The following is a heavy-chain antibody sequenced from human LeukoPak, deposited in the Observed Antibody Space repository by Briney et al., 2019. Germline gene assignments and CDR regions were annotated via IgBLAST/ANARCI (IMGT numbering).Heavy chain of an antibody. D-gene: IGHD3-22*01. CDR3: ARDKFAYYYDSSGYESGFDP. J-gene: IGHJ5*02. V-gene: IGHV1-18*01. Sequence: ASVKVSCKASGYTFTSYGISWVRQAPGQGLEWMGWISAYNGNTNYAQKLQGRVTMTTDTSTSTAYMELRSLRSGDTAVYYCARDKFAYYYDSSGYESGFDPWGQGTLVTVSS. CDR2: ISAYNGNT. CDR1: GYTFTSYG.